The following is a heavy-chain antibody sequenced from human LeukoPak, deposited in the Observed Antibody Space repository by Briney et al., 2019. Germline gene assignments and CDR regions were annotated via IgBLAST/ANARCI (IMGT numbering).Heavy chain of an antibody. CDR1: GGSFSGYY. CDR3: ARARQNYFDY. Sequence: SETLSLTCAVYGGSFSGYYWSWIRQPPGKGLEWIGEINHSGSTNYNPSLKSRITISVDTSKNQFSLKLSSVTAADTAVYYCARARQNYFDYWGQGTLVTVSS. V-gene: IGHV4-34*01. J-gene: IGHJ4*02. CDR2: INHSGST.